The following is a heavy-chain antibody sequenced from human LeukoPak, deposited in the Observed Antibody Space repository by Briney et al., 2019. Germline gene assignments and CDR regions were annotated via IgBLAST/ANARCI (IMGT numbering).Heavy chain of an antibody. J-gene: IGHJ4*02. CDR3: AKDVLTSSSSFFDY. Sequence: GRSLRLSCAASGFTFDDYAMRWVRQAPGKGLEWVSGISWNSGSIGYADSVKGRFTISRDNAKNSLYLQMNSLRAEDTALYYCAKDVLTSSSSFFDYWGQGTLVTVSS. CDR2: ISWNSGSI. D-gene: IGHD2-2*01. CDR1: GFTFDDYA. V-gene: IGHV3-9*01.